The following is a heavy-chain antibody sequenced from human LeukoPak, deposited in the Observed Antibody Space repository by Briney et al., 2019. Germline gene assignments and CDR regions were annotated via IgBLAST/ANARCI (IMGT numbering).Heavy chain of an antibody. CDR1: VFTFSSYA. D-gene: IGHD2-15*01. Sequence: PGGSLRLSCAASVFTFSSYAMHWVRQAPGKGLEWVAVISYDGSNKYYADSVKGRFTISRDNSKNTLYLQMNSLRAEDTAVYYCARGGSYCSGGSCYSNYYYYYMDVWGKGTTVTVSS. J-gene: IGHJ6*03. CDR2: ISYDGSNK. CDR3: ARGGSYCSGGSCYSNYYYYYMDV. V-gene: IGHV3-30*04.